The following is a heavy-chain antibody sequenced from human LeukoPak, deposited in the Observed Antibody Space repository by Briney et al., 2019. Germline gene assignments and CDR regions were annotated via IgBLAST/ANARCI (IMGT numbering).Heavy chain of an antibody. CDR2: INPNSGGT. CDR1: GYTFTAYH. J-gene: IGHJ4*02. Sequence: ASVKVSCKASGYTFTAYHIHWVRQAPGQGLEWMGRINPNSGGTNYVQKFQGRVTMTRDTSISTAYMDLSGLTSDDTAVYYCARDATSEWELLNWGQGTLDTVSS. CDR3: ARDATSEWELLN. D-gene: IGHD1-26*01. V-gene: IGHV1-2*06.